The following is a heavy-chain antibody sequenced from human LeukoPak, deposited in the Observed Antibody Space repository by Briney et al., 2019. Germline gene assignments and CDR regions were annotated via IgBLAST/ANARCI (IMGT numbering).Heavy chain of an antibody. J-gene: IGHJ5*02. V-gene: IGHV3-11*01. CDR3: ARAIVATKGWFDP. CDR2: ISSSGSTI. Sequence: PGGSLRLSCAASGFTFSDYYMSWIRQAPGKGLEWVSYISSSGSTIYYADSVKGRFTISRDNAKNSLYLQMNSLRAEDTAAYYCARAIVATKGWFDPWGQGTLVTVSS. CDR1: GFTFSDYY. D-gene: IGHD5-12*01.